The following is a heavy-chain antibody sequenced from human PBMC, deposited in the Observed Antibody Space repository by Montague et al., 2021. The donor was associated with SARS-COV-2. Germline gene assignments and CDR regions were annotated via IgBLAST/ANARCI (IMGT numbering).Heavy chain of an antibody. CDR2: ISWDSGNI. V-gene: IGHV3-9*01. Sequence: SLRLSCAASGFTFNYYAMHWVRQAPGKGLEWVSGISWDSGNIAYXYSXKGLFTISRDNAKNSLYLQMNNLRAEDTALYYCAKDLRAITLAYFAYWGQGTLVTVSS. D-gene: IGHD1-14*01. CDR3: AKDLRAITLAYFAY. J-gene: IGHJ4*02. CDR1: GFTFNYYA.